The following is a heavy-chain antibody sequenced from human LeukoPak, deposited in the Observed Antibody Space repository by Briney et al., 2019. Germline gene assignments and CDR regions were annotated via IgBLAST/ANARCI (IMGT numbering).Heavy chain of an antibody. CDR1: GFTFSDYY. D-gene: IGHD3-22*01. CDR3: ARRTYYYDSSGLDY. V-gene: IGHV3-11*01. Sequence: GGSLRLSCAASGFTFSDYYMSWIRQAPGKGLEWVSYISSSGSTIYYADSVKGRFTISRDNAKSSLYLQMNSLRAEDTAVYYCARRTYYYDSSGLDYWGQGTLVTVSS. CDR2: ISSSGSTI. J-gene: IGHJ4*02.